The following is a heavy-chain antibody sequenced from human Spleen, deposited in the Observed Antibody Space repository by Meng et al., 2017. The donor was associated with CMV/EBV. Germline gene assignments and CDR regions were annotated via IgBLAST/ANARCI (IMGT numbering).Heavy chain of an antibody. J-gene: IGHJ5*02. V-gene: IGHV1-69*05. Sequence: SGGTCSSYAISWVRQAPGQGLEWMGGIIPIFGTANYAQKFQGRVTITTDESTSTAYMELSSLRSEDTAVYYCAGRGIAAHYNNWFDPWGQGTLVTVSS. D-gene: IGHD6-13*01. CDR2: IIPIFGTA. CDR3: AGRGIAAHYNNWFDP. CDR1: GGTCSSYA.